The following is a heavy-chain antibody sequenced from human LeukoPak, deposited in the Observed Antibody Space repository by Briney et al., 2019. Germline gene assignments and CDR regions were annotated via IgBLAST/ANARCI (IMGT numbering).Heavy chain of an antibody. D-gene: IGHD6-13*01. CDR2: IKQDGSEK. Sequence: GGSLRLSCAASGFTFSSYWMSWVRQAPGKGLEWVANIKQDGSEKYYVDSVKGRFTISRDNSRNTLYLQMNSLRVEDTAVYYCSRAPVPYSSSWYYFDYWGQGTLVTVSS. J-gene: IGHJ4*02. V-gene: IGHV3-7*01. CDR1: GFTFSSYW. CDR3: SRAPVPYSSSWYYFDY.